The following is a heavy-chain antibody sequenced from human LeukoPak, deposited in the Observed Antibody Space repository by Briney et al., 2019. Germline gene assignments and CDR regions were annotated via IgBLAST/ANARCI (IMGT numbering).Heavy chain of an antibody. CDR2: ISYTGIT. Sequence: SETLSLTCSVSGGSIGGYSWTWVRQPPGKRLEYIGYISYTGITYYNPSLMSRVTISVATSKNQFSLKLASVTAADTAEYYCARWYCTRTTCYYLDSWGQGSLVTVSS. J-gene: IGHJ4*02. CDR3: ARWYCTRTTCYYLDS. V-gene: IGHV4-59*01. D-gene: IGHD2-2*01. CDR1: GGSIGGYS.